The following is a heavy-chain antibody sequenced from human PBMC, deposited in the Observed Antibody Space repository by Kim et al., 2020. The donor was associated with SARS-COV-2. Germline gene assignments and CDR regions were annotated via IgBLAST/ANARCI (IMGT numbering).Heavy chain of an antibody. Sequence: GSTSYEQKFQGRVTMTRDTSTSTVYMELSSLRSEDTAVYYCARGLYSYGYWGQGTLVTVSS. J-gene: IGHJ4*02. CDR2: GST. CDR3: ARGLYSYGY. V-gene: IGHV1-46*01. D-gene: IGHD5-18*01.